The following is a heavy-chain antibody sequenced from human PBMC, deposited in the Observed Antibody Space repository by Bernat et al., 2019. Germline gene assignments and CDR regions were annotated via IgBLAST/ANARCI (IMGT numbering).Heavy chain of an antibody. CDR2: ISGSGGRT. CDR1: GFTFDSYA. Sequence: EVQLLESGGGLVQPGGSLRLSCAASGFTFDSYAMNWVRQAPGKGLEWVSAISGSGGRTNYAESVKGRFSISRDNSKNTLNLQMNSLRGEDTAVYYCAKVVTRDGYNYYYGLDVWGQGTTVTVSS. V-gene: IGHV3-23*01. D-gene: IGHD5-24*01. J-gene: IGHJ6*02. CDR3: AKVVTRDGYNYYYGLDV.